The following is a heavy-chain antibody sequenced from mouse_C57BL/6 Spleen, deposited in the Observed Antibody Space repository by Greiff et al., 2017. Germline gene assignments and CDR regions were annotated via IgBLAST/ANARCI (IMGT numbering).Heavy chain of an antibody. J-gene: IGHJ3*01. CDR2: IYPGDGDT. V-gene: IGHV1-82*01. D-gene: IGHD1-1*01. Sequence: QVQLQQSGPELVKPGASVQISCKASGYAFSSSWMNWVKQRPGKGLEWIGRIYPGDGDTNYNGKFKGKATLTADKSSSTAYMQLSSLTSEDSAVYFCAREDYYGSSYLAYWGQGTLVTVSA. CDR3: AREDYYGSSYLAY. CDR1: GYAFSSSW.